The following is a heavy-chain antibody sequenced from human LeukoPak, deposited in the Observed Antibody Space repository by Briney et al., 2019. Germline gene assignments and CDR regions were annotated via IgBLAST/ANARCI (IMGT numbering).Heavy chain of an antibody. CDR1: VYSFTAYY. J-gene: IGHJ4*02. CDR3: ARWAGGNEPVASFDY. V-gene: IGHV1-2*02. D-gene: IGHD1-14*01. CDR2: INLYNGAT. Sequence: ASVTVSFKPTVYSFTAYYIFWMRQAPGQGLECMGWINLYNGATKYAQRFQSRVTMTRDTSISTAYMELSRLRSDDTATYYCARWAGGNEPVASFDYWGQGTLVTVSS.